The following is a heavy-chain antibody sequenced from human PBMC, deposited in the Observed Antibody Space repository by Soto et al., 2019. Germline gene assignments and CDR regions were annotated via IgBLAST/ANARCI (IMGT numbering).Heavy chain of an antibody. Sequence: GESLKLSCKGSGYSFTSYWIGWVRQMPGKGLEWMGIIYPGDSGTRYSPSFQGQVTISADKSISTAYLQWSSLKASDTAMYYCARGAVAGDDAFDIWGQGTMVTVSS. J-gene: IGHJ3*02. CDR1: GYSFTSYW. CDR3: ARGAVAGDDAFDI. CDR2: IYPGDSGT. V-gene: IGHV5-51*01. D-gene: IGHD6-19*01.